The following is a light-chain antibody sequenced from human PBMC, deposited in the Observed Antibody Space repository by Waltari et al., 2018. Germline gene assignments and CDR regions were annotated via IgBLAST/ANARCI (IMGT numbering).Light chain of an antibody. V-gene: IGLV3-21*04. CDR3: QVWDANNEYV. CDR2: YDS. Sequence: SYVLTQSPSVSVAPGKTASITCGVNNIGSKSVHWYQQKPGQAPVLVIHYDSGRPSGIPERFSGSYSGNTATLTISRVEAGDEADYYCQVWDANNEYVFGTGTKVTVL. CDR1: NIGSKS. J-gene: IGLJ1*01.